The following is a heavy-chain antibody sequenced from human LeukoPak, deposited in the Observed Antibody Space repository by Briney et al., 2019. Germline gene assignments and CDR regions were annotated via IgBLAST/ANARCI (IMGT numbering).Heavy chain of an antibody. D-gene: IGHD2-15*01. Sequence: PGGSLRLSCAASGFTFSSYSMNWVRQAPGKGLEWVSSISSSSSYIYYADSVKGRFTISRDNAKNSLYLQMNSLRAEDTAVYYCASDRPRCSGGSCYRGYFDYWGQGTLVTVSS. CDR2: ISSSSSYI. CDR3: ASDRPRCSGGSCYRGYFDY. V-gene: IGHV3-21*01. CDR1: GFTFSSYS. J-gene: IGHJ4*02.